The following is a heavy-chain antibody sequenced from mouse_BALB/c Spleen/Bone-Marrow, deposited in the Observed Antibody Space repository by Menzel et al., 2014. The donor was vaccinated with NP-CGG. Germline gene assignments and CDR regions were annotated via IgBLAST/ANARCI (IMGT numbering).Heavy chain of an antibody. D-gene: IGHD2-1*01. CDR3: ARERGVTRDFDV. CDR2: IWAGGST. CDR1: GFSLTSYG. V-gene: IGHV2-9*02. Sequence: VHLVESGPGLVAPSQSLSIICTVSGFSLTSYGVHWVRQPPGKGPEWLGVIWAGGSTNYYSALMSRLSISKDNSKSQVFLKMNSLQIDDTAMYYCARERGVTRDFDVWGAGTTVTVSS. J-gene: IGHJ1*01.